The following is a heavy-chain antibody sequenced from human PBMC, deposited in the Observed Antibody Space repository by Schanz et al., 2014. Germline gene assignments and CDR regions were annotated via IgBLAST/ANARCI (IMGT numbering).Heavy chain of an antibody. CDR3: AKVRNIHGWDYYGLDV. V-gene: IGHV3-30*18. D-gene: IGHD6-19*01. CDR2: ISYDGSFE. Sequence: VQLVESGGGLVQPGGSLRLSCAASGFTFSSYSMNWVRQAPGKGLEWVAFISYDGSFEDYLDSVKGRFTISRDNSKNTLYLQMSSLRGEDTAVYYCAKVRNIHGWDYYGLDVWGQGTTVTVSS. J-gene: IGHJ6*02. CDR1: GFTFSSYS.